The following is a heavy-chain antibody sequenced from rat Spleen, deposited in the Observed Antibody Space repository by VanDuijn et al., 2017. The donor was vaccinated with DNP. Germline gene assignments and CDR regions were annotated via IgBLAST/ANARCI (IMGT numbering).Heavy chain of an antibody. J-gene: IGHJ1*01. V-gene: IGHV5-29*01. D-gene: IGHD5-1*01. Sequence: EVKLLESGGGLVQPGGSMRLSCAASGFTFSTYDMAWVRQAPKKGLDWVATITSDGSSTYYRDSVKGRFTISRDNAKNTLYLQMNSLRSEDTATYYCTRGAGSPYWSFDFWGPGTVVTVSS. CDR3: TRGAGSPYWSFDF. CDR2: ITSDGSST. CDR1: GFTFSTYD.